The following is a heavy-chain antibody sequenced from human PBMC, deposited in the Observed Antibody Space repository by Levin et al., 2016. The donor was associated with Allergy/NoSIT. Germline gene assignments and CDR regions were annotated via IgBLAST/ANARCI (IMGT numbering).Heavy chain of an antibody. Sequence: GGSLRLSCAASGFTFSSYSMNWVRQAPGKGLEWVSSISSSSSYIYYADSVKGRFTISRDNAKNSLYLQMNSLRAEDTAVYYCARDGIGYGGAIDYWGQGTLVTVSS. CDR1: GFTFSSYS. J-gene: IGHJ4*02. D-gene: IGHD4-23*01. CDR3: ARDGIGYGGAIDY. V-gene: IGHV3-21*01. CDR2: ISSSSSYI.